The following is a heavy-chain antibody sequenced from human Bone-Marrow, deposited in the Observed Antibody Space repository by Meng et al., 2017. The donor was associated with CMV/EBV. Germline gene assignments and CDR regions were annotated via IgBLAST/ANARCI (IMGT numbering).Heavy chain of an antibody. CDR1: GCTCSSYA. Sequence: ASGCTCSSYAMSWVRQAPGQGLEWVSAIFGSGGGTDYADSVKGRFTISRDNSKNTLYLQMNSLRAEDTAVYYCAKDYYGSGQGRYDYWGQGTLVTVSS. CDR3: AKDYYGSGQGRYDY. J-gene: IGHJ4*02. D-gene: IGHD3-10*01. V-gene: IGHV3-23*01. CDR2: IFGSGGGT.